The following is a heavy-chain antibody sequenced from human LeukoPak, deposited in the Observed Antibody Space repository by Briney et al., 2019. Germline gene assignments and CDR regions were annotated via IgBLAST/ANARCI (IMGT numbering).Heavy chain of an antibody. Sequence: ASVKVSCKASGYDFTSVGITWVRRAPGQGLEWMGWISPYNGNTRYAQKFQGRVAMTTDTSTTTAYMELRGLRFNDTAVYYCARAGPGSGWYFDYWGQGTLVTVSS. J-gene: IGHJ4*02. D-gene: IGHD6-19*01. CDR3: ARAGPGSGWYFDY. CDR1: GYDFTSVG. CDR2: ISPYNGNT. V-gene: IGHV1-18*01.